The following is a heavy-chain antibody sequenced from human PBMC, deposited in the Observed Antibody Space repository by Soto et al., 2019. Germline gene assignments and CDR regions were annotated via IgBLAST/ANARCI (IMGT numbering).Heavy chain of an antibody. V-gene: IGHV1-18*01. CDR1: GFTFTNFG. J-gene: IGHJ4*02. CDR2: INAYNGNT. D-gene: IGHD5-18*01. Sequence: GASVKVSCKASGFTFTNFGISWVRQAPGQGLEWMGWINAYNGNTNYAQKLQGRVTTTTDTSTSTAYMELRSLRSDDTAVYYCARDVGYGLIDYWGQGTLVTVSS. CDR3: ARDVGYGLIDY.